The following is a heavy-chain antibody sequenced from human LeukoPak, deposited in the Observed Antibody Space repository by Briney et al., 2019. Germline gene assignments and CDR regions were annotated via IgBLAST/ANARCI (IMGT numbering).Heavy chain of an antibody. CDR2: INPNSGGT. CDR3: ARDGTGGPYYYYYYMDV. Sequence: GASVKVSCKASGYTFTGYYMHWVRQAPGQGLEWMGWINPNSGGTNYAQKFQGRVTMTRDTSISTAYMELSRLRSDDTAVYYCARDGTGGPYYYYYYMDVWGKGTTVTVSS. CDR1: GYTFTGYY. J-gene: IGHJ6*03. D-gene: IGHD1-14*01. V-gene: IGHV1-2*02.